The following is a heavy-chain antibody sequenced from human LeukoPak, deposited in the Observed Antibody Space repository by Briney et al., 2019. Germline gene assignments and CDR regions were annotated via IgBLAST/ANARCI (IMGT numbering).Heavy chain of an antibody. D-gene: IGHD1-26*01. CDR3: ARESDSGKDLDF. CDR1: GYIFTYHY. CDR2: INPNNGNT. Sequence: GASVKVSCKASGYIFTYHYIHLVRQAPGQGLEWMGIINPNNGNTDYAQKFQGRVTMTRDTSTSTVYMDLSSLGSEDTAVYYCARESDSGKDLDFWGQGTLVSVSS. V-gene: IGHV1-46*01. J-gene: IGHJ4*02.